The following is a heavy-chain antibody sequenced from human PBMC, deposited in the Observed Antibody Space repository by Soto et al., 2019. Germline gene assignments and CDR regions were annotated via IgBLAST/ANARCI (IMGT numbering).Heavy chain of an antibody. CDR2: VYYNGNT. D-gene: IGHD1-26*01. J-gene: IGHJ4*02. V-gene: IGHV4-39*01. CDR1: GASISSSGHY. Sequence: SDTLSLTCTVSGASISSSGHYWAWIRQPPGRGLEWIASVYYNGNTYYNPSLKSRLTISIDTSKNQFSLKLNSVTAEDTAVYYCAATNTAGAPVYWGQGTQVTVSS. CDR3: AATNTAGAPVY.